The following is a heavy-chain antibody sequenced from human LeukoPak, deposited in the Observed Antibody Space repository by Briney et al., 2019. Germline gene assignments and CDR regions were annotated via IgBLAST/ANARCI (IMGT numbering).Heavy chain of an antibody. V-gene: IGHV3-53*01. CDR2: IYSGGST. J-gene: IGHJ6*02. CDR1: GFTVSSNY. Sequence: GGSPRLSCAASGFTVSSNYMSWVRQAPGKGLEWVSVIYSGGSTNYADSVRGRFTISRDNSKNTLYLQMNSLRDEDTAVYYCARGRYEISAAMDVWGQGTTVTVSS. CDR3: ARGRYEISAAMDV. D-gene: IGHD5-12*01.